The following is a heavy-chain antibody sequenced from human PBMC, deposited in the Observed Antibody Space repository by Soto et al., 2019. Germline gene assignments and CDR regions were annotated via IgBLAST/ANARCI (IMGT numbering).Heavy chain of an antibody. Sequence: EVQLVESGAGLVQPGGSLRLSCAASGFTFSSYDMHWVRQATGKGLEWVSAIGTAGDPYYPGSVKGRFTISRENAKNSLYLQMNSLRAGDTAVYYCARGVEGCSSTSCYRYFDLWGRGTLVTVSS. CDR2: IGTAGDP. V-gene: IGHV3-13*05. J-gene: IGHJ2*01. D-gene: IGHD2-2*02. CDR3: ARGVEGCSSTSCYRYFDL. CDR1: GFTFSSYD.